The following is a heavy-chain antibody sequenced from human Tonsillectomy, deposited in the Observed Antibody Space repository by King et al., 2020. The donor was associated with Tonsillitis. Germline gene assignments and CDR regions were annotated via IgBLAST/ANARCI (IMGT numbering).Heavy chain of an antibody. CDR3: ARDLNPSDTTFYYDALDI. V-gene: IGHV3-7*03. CDR2: IRRDGSQI. CDR1: GFTFSDSW. J-gene: IGHJ3*02. D-gene: IGHD2/OR15-2a*01. Sequence: VQLVESGGDLVQPGGSLRLSCAASGFTFSDSWMTWVRQAPGKGLEWVANIRRDGSQIHYVDSVKGRFTISRDNAKNSLYLQMDSLRAEDTAVYYCARDLNPSDTTFYYDALDIWGQGTMVTVSS.